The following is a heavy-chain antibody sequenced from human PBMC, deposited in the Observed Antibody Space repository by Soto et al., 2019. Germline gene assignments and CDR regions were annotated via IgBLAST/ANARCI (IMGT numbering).Heavy chain of an antibody. D-gene: IGHD3-22*01. V-gene: IGHV1-58*01. CDR2: IVVGSGNT. J-gene: IGHJ4*02. Sequence: SGKVPRNGSGFTFTSSAVEWVRHARGQRLEWLGWIVVGSGNTNYAKKLQERVTITRDMSTITAYMELSTLRSEDTAVYYCAAAGRRDSSGYLFDYWDQGTLVSVSS. CDR3: AAAGRRDSSGYLFDY. CDR1: GFTFTSSA.